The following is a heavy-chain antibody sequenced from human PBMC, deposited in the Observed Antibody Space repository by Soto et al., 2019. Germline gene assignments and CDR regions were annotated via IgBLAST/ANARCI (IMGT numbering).Heavy chain of an antibody. CDR2: ISSSGSTI. CDR1: GFTFSSYE. J-gene: IGHJ4*02. V-gene: IGHV3-48*03. CDR3: ASTFYDILTGYSPGPFDY. Sequence: PGGSLRLSCAASGFTFSSYEMNWVRQAPGKGLEWVSYISSSGSTIYYADSVKGRFTISRDNAKNSLYLQMNSLRAEDTAVYYCASTFYDILTGYSPGPFDYWGQGTLVTAPQ. D-gene: IGHD3-9*01.